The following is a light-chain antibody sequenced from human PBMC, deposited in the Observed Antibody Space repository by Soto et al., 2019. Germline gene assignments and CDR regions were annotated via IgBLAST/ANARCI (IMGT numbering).Light chain of an antibody. CDR1: QSVGSY. CDR3: QPRGA. V-gene: IGKV3-11*01. CDR2: DAS. J-gene: IGKJ2*01. Sequence: EVVLTQSPATLSLSPGERATLSCRASQSVGSYLAWYQQKVGQAPRLLIYDASNRATGIPGRFSGSGSGADFTLTISSLEPEDFAVYYCQPRGAFRQGTKVEIK.